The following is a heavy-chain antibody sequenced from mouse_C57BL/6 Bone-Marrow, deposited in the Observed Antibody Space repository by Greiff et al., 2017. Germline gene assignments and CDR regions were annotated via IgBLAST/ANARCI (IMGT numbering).Heavy chain of an antibody. CDR1: GYTFTSYW. CDR2: IYPGCGST. Sequence: QVQLQQPGAELVKPGASVKMSCKASGYTFTSYWIPWVKQRPGQGLEWIGDIYPGCGSTNYNEKFKSKATLTVDTSSSTAYMQLSSLTSEDSAVYYCAATVVATSDYWGQGTTLTVSS. V-gene: IGHV1-55*01. D-gene: IGHD1-1*01. J-gene: IGHJ2*01. CDR3: AATVVATSDY.